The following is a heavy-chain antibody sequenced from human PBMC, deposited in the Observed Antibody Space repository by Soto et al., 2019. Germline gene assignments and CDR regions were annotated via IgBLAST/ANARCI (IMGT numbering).Heavy chain of an antibody. Sequence: GGSLRLSCAASGFTFSSYAMHWVRQAPGKGLEWVAVISYDGSNKYYADSVKGRFTISRDKSKNALYLQMNSLRAEDTAVYYCARGLDIVATNWFDPWGQGTLVTVSS. V-gene: IGHV3-30-3*01. J-gene: IGHJ5*02. CDR3: ARGLDIVATNWFDP. D-gene: IGHD5-12*01. CDR2: ISYDGSNK. CDR1: GFTFSSYA.